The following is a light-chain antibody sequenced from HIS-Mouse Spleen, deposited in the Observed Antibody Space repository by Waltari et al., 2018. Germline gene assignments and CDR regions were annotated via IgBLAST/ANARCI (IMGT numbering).Light chain of an antibody. CDR3: YSTDSSGNHRV. V-gene: IGLV3-10*01. J-gene: IGLJ2*01. Sequence: SYELTQPPSVSVSPAQTARITCPGDALPKKYAYWDQQKSGQAPVLVIDEDSKRTSGIPERFSGSSSGTMATLTISGTQVEDEADYYCYSTDSSGNHRVFGGGTKLTVL. CDR1: ALPKKY. CDR2: EDS.